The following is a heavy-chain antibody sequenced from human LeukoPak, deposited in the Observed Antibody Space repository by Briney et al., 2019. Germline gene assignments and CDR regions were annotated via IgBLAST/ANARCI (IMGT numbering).Heavy chain of an antibody. CDR3: AELGITMIGGV. J-gene: IGHJ6*04. Sequence: GGSLRPSCAASGFTFSSYEMNWVRQAPGKGLEWVSYISSSGSTIYYADSVKGRFTISRDNAKNSLYLQMNSLRAEDKAVYYCAELGITMIGGVWGKGTTVTISS. CDR2: ISSSGSTI. D-gene: IGHD3-10*02. V-gene: IGHV3-48*03. CDR1: GFTFSSYE.